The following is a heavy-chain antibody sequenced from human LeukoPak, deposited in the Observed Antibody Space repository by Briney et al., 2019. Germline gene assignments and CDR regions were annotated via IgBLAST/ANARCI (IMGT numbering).Heavy chain of an antibody. V-gene: IGHV4-39*07. CDR3: ARGLGAH. J-gene: IGHJ4*02. CDR2: IYDSGST. D-gene: IGHD3-16*01. CDR1: GGSIRSSYYY. Sequence: SETLSLTCTVSGGSIRSSYYYWGWIRQPPGKGLEWIGSIYDSGSTYYNPSLKSRVTISVDTSKNQFSLKLSSVTAADTAVYYCARGLGAHWGQGTLVTVSS.